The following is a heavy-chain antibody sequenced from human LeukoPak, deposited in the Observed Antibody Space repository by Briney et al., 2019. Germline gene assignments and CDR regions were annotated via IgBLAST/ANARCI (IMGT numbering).Heavy chain of an antibody. CDR1: GFTFGSYS. J-gene: IGHJ4*02. V-gene: IGHV3-21*01. D-gene: IGHD3-10*01. CDR3: ARCYASGSYGIDY. CDR2: ISSTSRYI. Sequence: PGGSLRLSCAASGFTFGSYSMNWVRQVPGRGLQWVSSISSTSRYIYYADSVKGRFTVSRDNAKNSLSLQMNSLGAEDTAVYYCARCYASGSYGIDYWGQGTRATVSS.